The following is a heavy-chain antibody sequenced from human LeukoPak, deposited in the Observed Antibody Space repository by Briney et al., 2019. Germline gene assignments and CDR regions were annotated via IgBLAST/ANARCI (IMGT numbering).Heavy chain of an antibody. V-gene: IGHV4-39*01. CDR1: GGSISSSSYY. CDR2: IFYSGST. Sequence: PSETLSLTCTVSGGSISSSSYYWGWIRQPPGKGLEWIGTIFYSGSTYYNPSLKSRVTISVDTSKNQFPLKLSSVTAADTAVYYCARRPPHYFDYWGQGTLVTVSS. J-gene: IGHJ4*02. CDR3: ARRPPHYFDY.